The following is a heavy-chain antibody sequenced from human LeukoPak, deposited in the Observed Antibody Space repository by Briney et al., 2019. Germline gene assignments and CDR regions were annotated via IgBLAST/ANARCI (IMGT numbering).Heavy chain of an antibody. D-gene: IGHD4-23*01. CDR2: IKQDGSEK. CDR1: GFTFSTYW. Sequence: GGSLRLSCAASGFTFSTYWMSWVRQAPGKGLEWVANIKQDGSEKYYVDSAKGRFTISRDNAKSSPYLQMNSLRAEDTAVYYCASPGSAGGRWDFDYWGQGTLVTVSS. V-gene: IGHV3-7*01. CDR3: ASPGSAGGRWDFDY. J-gene: IGHJ4*02.